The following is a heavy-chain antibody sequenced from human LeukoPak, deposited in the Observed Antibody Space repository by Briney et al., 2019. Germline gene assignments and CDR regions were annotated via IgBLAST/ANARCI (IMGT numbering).Heavy chain of an antibody. J-gene: IGHJ3*02. Sequence: GESLKISCKVSGYRFTSYWIGVVRQIPGKELEQMGIIYPGDSDTRYSPSFQGQVTISADKSISTAYLQCSSLKASDTAMYYCARKEYSSSSDAFDIWGQGTMVTVSS. CDR1: GYRFTSYW. D-gene: IGHD6-6*01. V-gene: IGHV5-51*01. CDR2: IYPGDSDT. CDR3: ARKEYSSSSDAFDI.